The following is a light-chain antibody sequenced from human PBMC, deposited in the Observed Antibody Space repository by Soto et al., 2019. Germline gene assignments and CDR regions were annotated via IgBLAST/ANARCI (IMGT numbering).Light chain of an antibody. V-gene: IGKV3-15*01. CDR3: HQYHIWPLT. Sequence: EIVMTQSPATLSVSPGERATLSCRASQSVSSNLAWYQQKPGRAPRLLIYDASTRATGIPDRCSGSGSGTEFTLTISSLQSEDFAVYSCHQYHIWPLTFGGGTKVEIK. CDR2: DAS. CDR1: QSVSSN. J-gene: IGKJ4*01.